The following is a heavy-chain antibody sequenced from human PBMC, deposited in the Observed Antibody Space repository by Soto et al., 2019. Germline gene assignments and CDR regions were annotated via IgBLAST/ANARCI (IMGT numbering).Heavy chain of an antibody. CDR2: IKQDGSEK. J-gene: IGHJ4*02. Sequence: PGGSLRLCCAASGFTFSSYWMSWVRQAPGKGREWVANIKQDGSEKDYVDSVKGGVTISRDNAKNSLYLQMKSLRAEDTAVYYGALWFVGPSVYYFYSCGQRTPVPVSS. V-gene: IGHV3-7*01. D-gene: IGHD3-10*01. CDR3: ALWFVGPSVYYFYS. CDR1: GFTFSSYW.